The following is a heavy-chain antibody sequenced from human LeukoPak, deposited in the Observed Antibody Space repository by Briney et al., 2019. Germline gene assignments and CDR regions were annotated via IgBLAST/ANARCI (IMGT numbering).Heavy chain of an antibody. J-gene: IGHJ3*02. CDR3: ARGGLSGQRTDLFDI. V-gene: IGHV3-21*01. D-gene: IGHD2/OR15-2a*01. Sequence: GGSLRLSCAASGFTFSSYSMNWARQAPGKGLEWVSSISASPYIYYADSVKGRFTISRDDSKNSLYLQMNSLRAEDTALYYCARGGLSGQRTDLFDIWGQGTMVTVSP. CDR2: ISASPYI. CDR1: GFTFSSYS.